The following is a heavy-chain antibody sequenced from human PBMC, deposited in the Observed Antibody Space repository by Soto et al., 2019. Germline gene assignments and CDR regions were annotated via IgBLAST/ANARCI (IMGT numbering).Heavy chain of an antibody. J-gene: IGHJ4*02. D-gene: IGHD2-15*01. CDR2: IYYSGTT. Sequence: QVQLQESGPGLVKPSQTLSLTCTVSGGSIRSGDYYWSWIRQPPGKGLARIGYIYYSGTTYYNPPLKSRVTISVDTSKNQFSLKLSSVTAADAAVYYCARGQGGIHHFDYWGQGTLVTVSS. CDR3: ARGQGGIHHFDY. V-gene: IGHV4-30-4*01. CDR1: GGSIRSGDYY.